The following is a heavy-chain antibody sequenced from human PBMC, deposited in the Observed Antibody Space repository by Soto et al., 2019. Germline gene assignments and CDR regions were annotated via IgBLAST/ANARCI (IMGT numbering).Heavy chain of an antibody. V-gene: IGHV3-33*01. J-gene: IGHJ3*02. D-gene: IGHD3-3*02. CDR2: IVSDGSAI. Sequence: GGSLRLSCAVSGFPFSFYGFHWVRQSPGKGLEWLGVIVSDGSAIYHADSLEGRFFISRDNSKDILYLQMNSLRVEDTAVYYCARDDAFDNENGFDMWGQGTMVTVS. CDR3: ARDDAFDNENGFDM. CDR1: GFPFSFYG.